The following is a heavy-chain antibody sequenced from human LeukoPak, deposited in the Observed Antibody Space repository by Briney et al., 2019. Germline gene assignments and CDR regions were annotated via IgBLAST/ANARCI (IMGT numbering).Heavy chain of an antibody. V-gene: IGHV4-31*03. D-gene: IGHD3-16*01. CDR3: ARGGAWGESRYLDY. CDR2: IYYSGST. Sequence: SETLSLTCTVSGGSISSGGYYWSWIRQHPGKGLEWIGYIYYSGSTYYNPSLKSRVTISVDTSKNQFSLKLSSVTAADTAVYYWARGGAWGESRYLDYGAREPLATVS. J-gene: IGHJ4*02. CDR1: GGSISSGGYY.